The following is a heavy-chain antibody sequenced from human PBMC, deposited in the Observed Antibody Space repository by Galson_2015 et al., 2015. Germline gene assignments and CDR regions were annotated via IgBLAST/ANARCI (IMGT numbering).Heavy chain of an antibody. CDR3: ARWPYSSGSYLYYFDY. CDR1: GYRFTSYW. Sequence: QSGAEVKKPGESLKISCKGSGYRFTSYWIGWVRQMPGKGLEWMGIIYPGDSDTIYSPSFQGQVTISADKSISTVYLQWSSLKASDTAMYYCARWPYSSGSYLYYFDYWGQGTLVTVSS. D-gene: IGHD3-10*01. CDR2: IYPGDSDT. J-gene: IGHJ4*02. V-gene: IGHV5-51*01.